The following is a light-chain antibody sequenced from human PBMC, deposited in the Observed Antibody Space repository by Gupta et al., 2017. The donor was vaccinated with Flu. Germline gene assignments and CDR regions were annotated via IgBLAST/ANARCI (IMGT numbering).Light chain of an antibody. J-gene: IGLJ1*01. Sequence: SITSAWTGTSSDVGSYKLVSWYQQHPSKAPKLMIYEGSKRPSGVTNGFSGSKSGNTASLTISGLKDEEDDDYYCCSYAGSDSYVFGTGTKVTVL. CDR3: CSYAGSDSYV. V-gene: IGLV2-23*01. CDR1: SSDVGSYKL. CDR2: EGS.